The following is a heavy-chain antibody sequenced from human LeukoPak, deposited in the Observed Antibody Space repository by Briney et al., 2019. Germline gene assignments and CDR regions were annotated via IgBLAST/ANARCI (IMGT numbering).Heavy chain of an antibody. CDR3: ARVAVYYYYYMDV. D-gene: IGHD6-19*01. CDR2: IYYSGST. V-gene: IGHV4-59*01. Sequence: SETLSLTCTVSGGPISSYYWSWIRQPPGKGLEWIGYIYYSGSTNYNPSLKSRVTISVDTSKNQFSLKLSSVTAADTAVYYCARVAVYYYYYMDVWGKGTTVTVSS. J-gene: IGHJ6*03. CDR1: GGPISSYY.